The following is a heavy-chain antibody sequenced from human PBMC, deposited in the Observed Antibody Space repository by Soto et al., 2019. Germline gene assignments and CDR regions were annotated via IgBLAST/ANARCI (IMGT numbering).Heavy chain of an antibody. CDR1: GYTFTGYY. CDR2: INPNSGGT. D-gene: IGHD3-10*01. CDR3: ARDQNYYGSEYYYYYGMDV. V-gene: IGHV1-2*04. Sequence: ASVKVSCKASGYTFTGYYMHWVRQAPGQGLEWMGWINPNSGGTNYAQKFQGWVTMTRDTSISTAYMELSRLRSDDTAVYYCARDQNYYGSEYYYYYGMDVWGQGTTVNVSS. J-gene: IGHJ6*02.